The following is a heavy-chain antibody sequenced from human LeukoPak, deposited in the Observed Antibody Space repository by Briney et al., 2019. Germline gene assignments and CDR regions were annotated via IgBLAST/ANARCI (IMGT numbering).Heavy chain of an antibody. CDR1: GFTFSNYG. D-gene: IGHD1-26*01. CDR2: IWYDGSNK. V-gene: IGHV3-33*01. CDR3: ARDEEYSGSYGGSYFDY. Sequence: GGSLRLSCAASGFTFSNYGMHWVRQAPGKGLEWVAVIWYDGSNKDYADSVKGRITISRDNYKNTLYLQMNSLRAEDTAVYYCARDEEYSGSYGGSYFDYWGQGTLVTVSS. J-gene: IGHJ4*02.